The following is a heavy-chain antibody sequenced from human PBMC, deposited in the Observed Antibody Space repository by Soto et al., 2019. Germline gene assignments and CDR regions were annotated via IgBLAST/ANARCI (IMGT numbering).Heavy chain of an antibody. V-gene: IGHV3-23*01. J-gene: IGHJ6*02. CDR2: ISASGSGT. D-gene: IGHD2-15*01. Sequence: GGSLRLSCSVSGFTFSSNSMSWVRQAPGKGLEWVSRISASGSGTHYADSVKGRFTISRDNSKNTVYLQMNSLRAEDTAVYFCAKDFGDIVVVVLAPYGMDVWGLGTTVTVSS. CDR1: GFTFSSNS. CDR3: AKDFGDIVVVVLAPYGMDV.